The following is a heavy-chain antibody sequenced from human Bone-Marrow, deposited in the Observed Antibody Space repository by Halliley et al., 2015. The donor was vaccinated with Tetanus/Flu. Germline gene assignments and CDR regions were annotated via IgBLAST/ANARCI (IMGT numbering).Heavy chain of an antibody. CDR3: ARYYFDRDYYQARSIDL. D-gene: IGHD3-22*01. Sequence: IFYTGITDYKPSLRSRLTISADPSKNQFSLKLNSVTAADTAVYFCARYYFDRDYYQARSIDLWGQGTMVTVSS. J-gene: IGHJ3*01. V-gene: IGHV4-30-4*05. CDR2: IFYTGIT.